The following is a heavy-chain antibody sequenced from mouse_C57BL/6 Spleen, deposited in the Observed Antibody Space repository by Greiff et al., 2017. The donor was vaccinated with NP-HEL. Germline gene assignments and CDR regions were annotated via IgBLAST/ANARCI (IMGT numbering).Heavy chain of an antibody. D-gene: IGHD1-1*01. J-gene: IGHJ2*01. Sequence: QVQLQQSGAELVMPGASVKLSCKASGYTFTSYWMHWVKQRPGQGLEWIGEIDPSDSYTNYNQKFKGKSTLTVDKSSSTAYMQLSSLTSEDSAVYYCARNDGSTFDYWGQGTTLTVSS. V-gene: IGHV1-69*01. CDR1: GYTFTSYW. CDR2: IDPSDSYT. CDR3: ARNDGSTFDY.